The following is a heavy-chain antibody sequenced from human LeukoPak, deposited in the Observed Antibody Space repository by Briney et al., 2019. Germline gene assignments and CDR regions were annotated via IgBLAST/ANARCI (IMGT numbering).Heavy chain of an antibody. CDR3: AKANLGYCSGGSCYYRGTNFDY. V-gene: IGHV3-23*01. J-gene: IGHJ4*02. Sequence: PGGSLRLSCTASGFTFSNYWMSWVRQAPGKGLEWVSAISGSGGSTYYADSVKGRFTISRDNSKNTLYLQMNSLRAEDTAVYYCAKANLGYCSGGSCYYRGTNFDYWGQGTLVTVSS. D-gene: IGHD2-15*01. CDR1: GFTFSNYW. CDR2: ISGSGGST.